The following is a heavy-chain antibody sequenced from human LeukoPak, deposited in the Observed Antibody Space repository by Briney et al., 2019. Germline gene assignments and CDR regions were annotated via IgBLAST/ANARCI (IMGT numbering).Heavy chain of an antibody. D-gene: IGHD3-9*01. V-gene: IGHV3-21*01. J-gene: IGHJ4*02. CDR3: ARDRGQLVIPFFFDY. Sequence: GGSLRLSCAASGFTFSNYSMNWVRQAPGKGLEWVSSISSRSTYIYHADSVKGRFTISRDNAKNSLFLQMSSLRDEDTAVYYCARDRGQLVIPFFFDYWGQGILVTVSS. CDR1: GFTFSNYS. CDR2: ISSRSTYI.